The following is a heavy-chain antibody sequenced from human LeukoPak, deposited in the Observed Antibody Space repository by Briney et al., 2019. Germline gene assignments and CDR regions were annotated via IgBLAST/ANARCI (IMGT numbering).Heavy chain of an antibody. CDR2: IYYSGTS. CDR3: ARIFRGVIIAVDY. CDR1: GGSISSSSYY. V-gene: IGHV4-39*01. Sequence: KPSDTLSLTCTVSGGSISSSSYYWGCIREPPGKGLEWIGSIYYSGTSYYNPSLKSRVTISVDTYKNQFSLRLTSVTAADTAVYYCARIFRGVIIAVDYWGQGTLVTVSS. D-gene: IGHD3-10*01. J-gene: IGHJ4*02.